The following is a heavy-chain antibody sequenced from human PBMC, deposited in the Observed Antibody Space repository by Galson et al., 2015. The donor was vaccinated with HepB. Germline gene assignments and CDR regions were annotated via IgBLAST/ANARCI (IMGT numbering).Heavy chain of an antibody. CDR3: ARGAKYSSGWYAFDI. CDR1: GGSFSGYY. CDR2: INHSGST. V-gene: IGHV4-34*01. D-gene: IGHD6-19*01. J-gene: IGHJ3*02. Sequence: SETLSLTCAVYGGSFSGYYWSWIRQPPGKGLEWIGEINHSGSTNYNPSLKSRVTISVDTSKNQFSLKLSSVTAADTAVYYCARGAKYSSGWYAFDIWGQGTMVTVSS.